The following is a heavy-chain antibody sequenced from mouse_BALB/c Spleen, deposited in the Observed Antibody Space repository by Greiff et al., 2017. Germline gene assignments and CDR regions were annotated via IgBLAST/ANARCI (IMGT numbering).Heavy chain of an antibody. CDR2: INPSNGRT. Sequence: QVQLKQPGAELVKPGASVKLSCKASGYTFTSYWMHWVKQRPGQGLEWIGEINPSNGRTNYNEKFKSKATLTVDKSSSTAYMQLSSLTSEDSAVYNCARGGDYWGQGTSVTVSS. V-gene: IGHV1S81*02. J-gene: IGHJ4*01. CDR1: GYTFTSYW. CDR3: ARGGDY.